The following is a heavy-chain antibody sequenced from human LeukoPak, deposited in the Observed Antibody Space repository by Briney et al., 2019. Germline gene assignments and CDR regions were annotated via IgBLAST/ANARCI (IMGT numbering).Heavy chain of an antibody. V-gene: IGHV1-8*03. J-gene: IGHJ3*01. CDR1: GYTFTDYD. CDR2: INPNSATT. D-gene: IGHD4-17*01. Sequence: ASVKVSCKTSGYTFTDYDVHWVRQAPGQGLEWMGWINPNSATTNYAQMLQGRVTFTRDTSLSIAYMELSSLTSEDAAVYFCARGDFGETNTAFDVWGQGTLVAVSS. CDR3: ARGDFGETNTAFDV.